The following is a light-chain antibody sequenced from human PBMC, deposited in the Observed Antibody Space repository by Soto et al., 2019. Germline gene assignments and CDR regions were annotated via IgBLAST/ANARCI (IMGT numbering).Light chain of an antibody. J-gene: IGKJ1*01. CDR1: QSISYW. V-gene: IGKV1-5*03. CDR3: KQNNNYWT. Sequence: DIQMTQSPSTLSASVGDRVTITCRASQSISYWLAWYQQKPGKAPKLLIYKASSLESGVPSRFSGSGSGTEFTLTISSLQPDDFATYYCKQNNNYWTFGQGTKVEIK. CDR2: KAS.